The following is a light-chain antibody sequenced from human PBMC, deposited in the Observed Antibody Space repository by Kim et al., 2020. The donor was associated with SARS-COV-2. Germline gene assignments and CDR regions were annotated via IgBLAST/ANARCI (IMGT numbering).Light chain of an antibody. CDR3: QAWDSSTAWV. Sequence: VSPGQTASITCSGDKVGDKCAGWYQQKPGQSPVLVIYQDSKRPSGIPERFSGSNSGNTATLTISGTQAMDEADYYCQAWDSSTAWVFGGGTQLTVL. V-gene: IGLV3-1*01. CDR1: KVGDKC. J-gene: IGLJ3*02. CDR2: QDS.